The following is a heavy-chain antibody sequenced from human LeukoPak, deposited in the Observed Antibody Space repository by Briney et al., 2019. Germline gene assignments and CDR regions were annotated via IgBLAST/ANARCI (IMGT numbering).Heavy chain of an antibody. CDR3: ARRRSITGTTYYYYMDV. J-gene: IGHJ6*03. V-gene: IGHV4-38-2*01. CDR2: IYHSGST. CDR1: GYSISSGYY. Sequence: PSETLSLTCAVSGYSISSGYYWGWIRQPPGKGLEWIESIYHSGSTYYNPSLKSRDNISVDSSKIQFSLKLSSVSAADTAVYYWARRRSITGTTYYYYMDVWGKGTTVTVSS. D-gene: IGHD1-7*01.